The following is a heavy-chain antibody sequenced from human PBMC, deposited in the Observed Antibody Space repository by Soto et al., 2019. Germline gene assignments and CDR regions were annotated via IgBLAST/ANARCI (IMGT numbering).Heavy chain of an antibody. J-gene: IGHJ5*02. CDR3: ARTDYGDFVGRIDP. Sequence: QITLKESGPTLVKPTQTLTLTCTFSGFSFSTSGVGVGWVRHPPGKALQWLAVIYWDENQRYSPSLRSRLTITKDTSRNQVVLTMTNMDPVDTGTYYCARTDYGDFVGRIDPWGQGILVTVSS. CDR2: IYWDENQ. CDR1: GFSFSTSGVG. V-gene: IGHV2-5*02. D-gene: IGHD4-17*01.